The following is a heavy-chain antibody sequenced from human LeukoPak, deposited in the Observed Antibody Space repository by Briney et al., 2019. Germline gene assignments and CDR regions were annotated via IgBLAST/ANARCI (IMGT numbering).Heavy chain of an antibody. V-gene: IGHV4-38-2*01. Sequence: SETLSPTCAVSGYSISSGYYWGWIRQPPGKGLEWIGSIYHSGSTYYNPSLKSRVTISVDTSKNQFSLKLSSVTAADTAVYYCAGVCIVGATRCDAFDIWGQGTMVTVSS. CDR2: IYHSGST. J-gene: IGHJ3*02. CDR1: GYSISSGYY. D-gene: IGHD1-26*01. CDR3: AGVCIVGATRCDAFDI.